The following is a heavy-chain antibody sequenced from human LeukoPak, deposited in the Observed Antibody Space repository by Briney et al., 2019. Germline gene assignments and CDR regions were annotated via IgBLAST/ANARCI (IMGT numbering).Heavy chain of an antibody. V-gene: IGHV4-39*07. Sequence: SETLSLTCTVSGGSISSSSYYWGWIRQPPGKGLEWIGSIYYSGSTYYNPSLKSRVTISVDTSKNQFSLKLSSVTAADTAVYYCARVQQTALWFGEGYYYYYMDVWGKGTTVTVSS. CDR3: ARVQQTALWFGEGYYYYYMDV. CDR2: IYYSGST. J-gene: IGHJ6*03. CDR1: GGSISSSSYY. D-gene: IGHD3-10*01.